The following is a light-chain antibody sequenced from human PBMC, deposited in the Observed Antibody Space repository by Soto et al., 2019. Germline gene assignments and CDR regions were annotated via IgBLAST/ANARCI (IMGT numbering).Light chain of an antibody. J-gene: IGKJ3*01. CDR1: QGISNY. Sequence: DIQMTQSPSSLSASVGDRVTITCRASQGISNYLAWYQQKPGKVPKLLIYAASSLQSGLPSRFSASGSGTSFTPTISSLQPEDVATYYCQEYNGVPFTFAPGTKVEIK. V-gene: IGKV1-27*01. CDR2: AAS. CDR3: QEYNGVPFT.